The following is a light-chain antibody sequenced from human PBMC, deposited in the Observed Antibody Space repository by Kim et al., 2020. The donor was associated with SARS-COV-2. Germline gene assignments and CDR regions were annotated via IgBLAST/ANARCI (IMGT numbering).Light chain of an antibody. CDR3: QTWGTGIPA. V-gene: IGLV4-69*01. CDR2: LNSDGSH. J-gene: IGLJ3*02. Sequence: QLVLTQSPSASASLGASVKLTCTLSSGHSSYAIAWHQQQPEKGPRYLMKLNSDGSHSKGDGIPDRFSGSSSGAERYLTISSLQSEDEVDYYCQTWGTGIPAFGGGTQLTVL. CDR1: SGHSSYA.